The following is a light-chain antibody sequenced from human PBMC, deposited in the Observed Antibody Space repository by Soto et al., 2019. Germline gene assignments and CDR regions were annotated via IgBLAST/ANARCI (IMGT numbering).Light chain of an antibody. J-gene: IGLJ1*01. CDR3: SSYTTSRLYV. V-gene: IGLV2-14*01. CDR1: NSDVGGYNY. Sequence: QSALTQPASVSGSPGQSITISCSGTNSDVGGYNYVSWYQQHPGKAPKLMIYDVSYRPSGISNRFSGSKSDNTASLTISGLQAEDEADYYCSSYTTSRLYVFGTGTKLTVL. CDR2: DVS.